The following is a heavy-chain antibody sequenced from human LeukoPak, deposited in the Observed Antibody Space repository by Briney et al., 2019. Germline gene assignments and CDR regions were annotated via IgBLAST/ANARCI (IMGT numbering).Heavy chain of an antibody. CDR3: ARSQRANTATFQH. Sequence: SQTLSLTCTVSGGSISSGSYYWSWIRQPAGKGLEWIGRIYTSGSTNYNPSLKSRVTISVDTSKNQFSLKLSSVTAADTAVYYCARSQRANTATFQHWGQGTLVTVSS. CDR1: GGSISSGSYY. J-gene: IGHJ1*01. V-gene: IGHV4-61*02. D-gene: IGHD5-18*01. CDR2: IYTSGST.